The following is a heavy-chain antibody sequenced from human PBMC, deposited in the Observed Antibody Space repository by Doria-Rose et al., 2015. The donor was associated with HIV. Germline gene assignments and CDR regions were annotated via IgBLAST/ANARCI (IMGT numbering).Heavy chain of an antibody. V-gene: IGHV4-34*01. J-gene: IGHJ4*02. Sequence: KPSETLSLTCAAYGGSFSDHYWSWIRQPPGKGLEWIGEINDTGSANYNPSLKSRVTISVDTSKNQFSLKVSSVTAADTAVYYCARVPDNYITSPFDYWGQGKLVTVSS. CDR3: ARVPDNYITSPFDY. D-gene: IGHD3-10*01. CDR1: GGSFSDHY. CDR2: INDTGSA.